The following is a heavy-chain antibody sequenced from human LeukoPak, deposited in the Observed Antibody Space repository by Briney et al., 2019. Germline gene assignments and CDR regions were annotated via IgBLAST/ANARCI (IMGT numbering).Heavy chain of an antibody. J-gene: IGHJ3*02. Sequence: GGSLRLSCAASGFTFSSYSMNWVRQAPGKGLEWVSYISSSGLTIYYADSVKGRFTISRDNAKNSLYLQMNSLRAEDTAVHYCVREMTTITTSEAFDIWGQGTMVTVSS. V-gene: IGHV3-48*01. CDR1: GFTFSSYS. D-gene: IGHD4-11*01. CDR2: ISSSGLTI. CDR3: VREMTTITTSEAFDI.